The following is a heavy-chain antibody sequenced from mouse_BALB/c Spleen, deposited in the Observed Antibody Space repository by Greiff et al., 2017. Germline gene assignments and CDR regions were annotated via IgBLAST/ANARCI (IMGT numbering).Heavy chain of an antibody. V-gene: IGHV1-63*02. CDR1: GYTFTNYW. J-gene: IGHJ3*01. CDR2: IYPGGGYT. Sequence: QVQLQQSGAELVRPGTSVKISCKASGYTFTNYWLGWVKQRPGHGLEWIGDIYPGGGYTNYNEKFKGKATLTADTSSSTAYMQLSSLTSEDSAVYFCAIGPYYGSAWFAYWGQGTLVTVSA. D-gene: IGHD1-2*01. CDR3: AIGPYYGSAWFAY.